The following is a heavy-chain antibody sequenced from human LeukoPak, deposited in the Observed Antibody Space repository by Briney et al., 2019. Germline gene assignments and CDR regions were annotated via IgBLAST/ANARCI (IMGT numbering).Heavy chain of an antibody. V-gene: IGHV3-23*01. CDR2: ISDDGYST. Sequence: PGGSLRLSCAASRFIFDNYGMTWVRQAPGKGLEWVSGISDDGYSTYYADSVKRRFTISRDNSKNTFYLHMSSLRVEDTAVFYCARVAPPLDDYIRGSFPYYFDYWGQGTPVTVSS. CDR1: RFIFDNYG. J-gene: IGHJ4*02. CDR3: ARVAPPLDDYIRGSFPYYFDY. D-gene: IGHD3-16*01.